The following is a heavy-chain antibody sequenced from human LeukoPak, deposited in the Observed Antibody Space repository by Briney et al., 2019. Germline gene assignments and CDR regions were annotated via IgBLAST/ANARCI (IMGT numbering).Heavy chain of an antibody. Sequence: GGSLRLSCAASGFTFSSYAMHWVRQAPGKGLEWVAVISYDGSNKYYADSVKGRFTISRDNSKNTLYLQMNSLRAEDTAVYYCARSHSSWSFDYWGQGTLVTVSS. V-gene: IGHV3-30-3*01. D-gene: IGHD6-13*01. CDR1: GFTFSSYA. CDR3: ARSHSSWSFDY. J-gene: IGHJ4*02. CDR2: ISYDGSNK.